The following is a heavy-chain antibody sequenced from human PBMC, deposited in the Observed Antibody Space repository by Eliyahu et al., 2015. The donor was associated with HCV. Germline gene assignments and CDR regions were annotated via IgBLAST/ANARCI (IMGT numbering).Heavy chain of an antibody. CDR2: IVPLFRTR. J-gene: IGHJ6*04. CDR3: ARGTSSNLDV. D-gene: IGHD2-8*01. V-gene: IGHV1-69*01. Sequence: APGEGLEWLGQIVPLFRTRDYSQKFQGRVTITADESTNTAYMELSSLRSEDTAVYYCARGTSSNLDVWGTGTTVTVSS.